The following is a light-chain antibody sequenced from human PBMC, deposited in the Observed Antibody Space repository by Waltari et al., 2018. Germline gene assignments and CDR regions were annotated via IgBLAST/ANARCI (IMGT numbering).Light chain of an antibody. V-gene: IGLV2-11*01. Sequence: QSALPQPRSVSGSPGQSVTISCTGTSSAVGGYNYVSWYQHHPGKAPKLIIYDVTKRPSGVPDRFSASKSDNTASLTISGLQAEDEADYYCCSYAGSITFWVFGGGTKLTVL. J-gene: IGLJ3*02. CDR1: SSAVGGYNY. CDR3: CSYAGSITFWV. CDR2: DVT.